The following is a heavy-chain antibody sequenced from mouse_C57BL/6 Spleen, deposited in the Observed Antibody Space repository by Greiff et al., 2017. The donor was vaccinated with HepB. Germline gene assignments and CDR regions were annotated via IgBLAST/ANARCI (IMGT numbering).Heavy chain of an antibody. CDR3: ARPPTGTGYFDY. V-gene: IGHV1-64*01. CDR1: GYTFTSYW. J-gene: IGHJ2*01. CDR2: IHPNSGST. D-gene: IGHD4-1*02. Sequence: QVQLQQSGAELVKPGASVKLSCKASGYTFTSYWMHWVKQRPGQGLEWIGMIHPNSGSTNYNEKFKSKATLTADKSSSTAYMQLSSLTSEDSAVYYCARPPTGTGYFDYWGQGTTLTVSS.